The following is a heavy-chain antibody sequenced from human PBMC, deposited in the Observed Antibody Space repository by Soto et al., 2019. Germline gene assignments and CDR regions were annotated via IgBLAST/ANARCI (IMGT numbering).Heavy chain of an antibody. Sequence: SETLSLTCAVYGGSFSSYYWGWIRQPAGKXLEWIGRIYTSGSTNYNPSLKSRVTMSVDTSKNQFSLKLSSVTAADTAVYYCARDRYYDFWSGYYNWFDPWGQGTLVTVSS. CDR3: ARDRYYDFWSGYYNWFDP. CDR1: GGSFSSYY. V-gene: IGHV4-4*07. J-gene: IGHJ5*02. D-gene: IGHD3-3*01. CDR2: IYTSGST.